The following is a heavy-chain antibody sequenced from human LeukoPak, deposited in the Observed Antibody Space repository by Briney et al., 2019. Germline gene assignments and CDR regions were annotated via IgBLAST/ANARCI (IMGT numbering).Heavy chain of an antibody. CDR3: ARDPSEASHPYYFDY. J-gene: IGHJ4*02. CDR2: IKEDGSEK. V-gene: IGHV3-7*01. CDR1: GFTFNKYW. D-gene: IGHD2-2*01. Sequence: GGSLRLSCAAAGFTFNKYWMSWVRQATGKGLECVAKIKEDGSEKHYVDSVKGRFTISRDNAKNSLSLQMNSLRVEDTAVYYCARDPSEASHPYYFDYWGQGTVVTVSS.